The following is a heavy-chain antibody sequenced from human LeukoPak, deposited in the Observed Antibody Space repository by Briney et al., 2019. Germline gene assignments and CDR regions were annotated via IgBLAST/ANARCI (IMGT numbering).Heavy chain of an antibody. Sequence: SQTLSLTCAGYGGSFSGYYWSWIRQPPGKGLEWIGEINHSGSTNYNPFLKSRVTISVDTSKNQFSLKLSSVTAADTAVYYCAQIAVAGRGIFDYWGQGTLVTVSS. V-gene: IGHV4-34*01. J-gene: IGHJ4*02. CDR2: INHSGST. CDR3: AQIAVAGRGIFDY. CDR1: GGSFSGYY. D-gene: IGHD6-19*01.